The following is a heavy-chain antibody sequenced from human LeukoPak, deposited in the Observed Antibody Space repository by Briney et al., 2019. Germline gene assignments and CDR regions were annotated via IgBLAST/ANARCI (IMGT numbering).Heavy chain of an antibody. CDR2: INHSGST. Sequence: SETLSLTCAVYGGSFSGYYWSWIRQPPGKGLAWIGEINHSGSTNYNPSLKSRVAMSVDTSKNQFSLKLSSVTAADTAVYYCARVRNYYDSSGYYPLFDYWGQGTLVTVSS. CDR1: GGSFSGYY. CDR3: ARVRNYYDSSGYYPLFDY. D-gene: IGHD3-22*01. V-gene: IGHV4-34*01. J-gene: IGHJ4*02.